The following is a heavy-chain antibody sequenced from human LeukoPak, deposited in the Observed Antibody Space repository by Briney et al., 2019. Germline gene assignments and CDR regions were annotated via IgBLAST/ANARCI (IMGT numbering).Heavy chain of an antibody. D-gene: IGHD1-26*01. CDR3: AREHSGSPRNGVHWFDP. J-gene: IGHJ5*02. CDR1: DGSISSSNYY. V-gene: IGHV4-61*01. Sequence: SETLSLTCTVSDGSISSSNYYWAWIRQPPGKGLEWIGYSYYSGSTNYNPSLKSRVTITVDTSKNQFSLKLSSVTAADTAVYYCAREHSGSPRNGVHWFDPWGQGTLVTVSS. CDR2: SYYSGST.